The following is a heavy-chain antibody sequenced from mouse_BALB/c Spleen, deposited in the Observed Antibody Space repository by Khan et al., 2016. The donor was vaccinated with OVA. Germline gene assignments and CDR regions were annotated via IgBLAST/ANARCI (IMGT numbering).Heavy chain of an antibody. CDR3: ARNRDGGSYWYFDV. J-gene: IGHJ1*01. CDR1: GFSLSRYS. D-gene: IGHD3-3*01. V-gene: IGHV2-6-4*01. CDR2: IWGGGSK. Sequence: QVQLKESGPGLVAPSQSLSITCTVSGFSLSRYSVHWVRQPPGKGLEWLGIIWGGGSKAYNSALKSRLGTSKTNSKSQVFLKMNSLQTDDTAMYYCARNRDGGSYWYFDVWGAGTTVTVSS.